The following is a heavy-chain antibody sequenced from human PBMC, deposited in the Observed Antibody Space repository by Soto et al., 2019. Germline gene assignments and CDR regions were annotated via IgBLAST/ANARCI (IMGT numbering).Heavy chain of an antibody. CDR1: GFTFGSYW. J-gene: IGHJ4*02. V-gene: IGHV3-7*01. D-gene: IGHD2-21*02. CDR3: ARAGYCGPGCYYYFDY. CDR2: IKPDGSAT. Sequence: EVQLVESGGGLVQPGGSLRLSCAVSGFTFGSYWMNWVRLIPGKGLEWVAYIKPDGSATYYVDSVKGRFTISRDNAKHSVYLQMNSLRVEDTSVYYCARAGYCGPGCYYYFDYWGQVNLVTVSS.